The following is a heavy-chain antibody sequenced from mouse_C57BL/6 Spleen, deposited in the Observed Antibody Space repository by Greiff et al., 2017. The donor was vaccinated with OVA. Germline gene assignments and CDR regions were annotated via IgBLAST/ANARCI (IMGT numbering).Heavy chain of an antibody. J-gene: IGHJ1*03. Sequence: VQLVESGAELARPGASVKLSCKASGYTFTSYGISWVKQRTGQGLEWIGEIYPRSGNTYYNEKFKGKATLTADKSSSTAYMELRSLTSEDSAVYFCARDYSNHWYFDVWGTGTTVTVSS. CDR3: ARDYSNHWYFDV. D-gene: IGHD2-5*01. CDR2: IYPRSGNT. CDR1: GYTFTSYG. V-gene: IGHV1-81*01.